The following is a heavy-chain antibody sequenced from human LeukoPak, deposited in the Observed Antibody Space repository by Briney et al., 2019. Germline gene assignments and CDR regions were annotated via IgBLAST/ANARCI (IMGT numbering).Heavy chain of an antibody. D-gene: IGHD6-19*01. Sequence: SETLSLTCTVSGYSISSGYYWGWIRQPPGKGLEWIGSIYHSGSTYYNPSLKSRVTISVDTSKNQFSLKLSSVTAADTAVYYCARARRAVAGTDFDYWGQGTLVTVSS. CDR1: GYSISSGYY. CDR2: IYHSGST. V-gene: IGHV4-38-2*02. CDR3: ARARRAVAGTDFDY. J-gene: IGHJ4*02.